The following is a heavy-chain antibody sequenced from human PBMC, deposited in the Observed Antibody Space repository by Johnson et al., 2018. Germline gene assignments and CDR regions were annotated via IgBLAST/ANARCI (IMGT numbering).Heavy chain of an antibody. CDR2: ISWNSGNI. J-gene: IGHJ6*02. Sequence: EVQLVESGGGLVQPGRSLRLSCAASGFTFDDYAMHWVRQAPGKGLEWVSGISWNSGNIGYADSVKGRFTISRDNAKNSLYLQMNSLSAEDTAVYYCAGARRWGIQLYYYYYGMDVWGQGTTVTVSS. CDR3: AGARRWGIQLYYYYYGMDV. D-gene: IGHD5-18*01. CDR1: GFTFDDYA. V-gene: IGHV3-9*01.